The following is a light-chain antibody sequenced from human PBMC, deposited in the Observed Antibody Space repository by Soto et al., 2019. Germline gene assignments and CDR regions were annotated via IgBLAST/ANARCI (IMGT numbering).Light chain of an antibody. CDR1: QSISSF. V-gene: IGKV3-11*01. CDR2: DAS. CDR3: QQRRNWPPEVT. J-gene: IGKJ3*01. Sequence: EVVLTQSPATLSLSPGERATLSCRASQSISSFLAWYQQKPGQAPRLLIYDASSRATGIPARFSGSGSGTDFTLTISSLEPEDFAVYYCQQRRNWPPEVTFGPGTKVDIK.